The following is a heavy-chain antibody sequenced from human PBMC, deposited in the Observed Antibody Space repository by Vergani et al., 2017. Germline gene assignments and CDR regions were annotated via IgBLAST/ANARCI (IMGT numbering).Heavy chain of an antibody. CDR1: GYTFTSYA. Sequence: QVQLVQSGSELTKPGASVQVSCKASGYTFTSYAMNWVRQAPGQGLEWMGWINTNTWNPTYAQGFTGRFVFSVDTAVSTAYLQISSLKAEDTALYYCARRGGGWTQTYYYYGMDVWGQGTTVTVSS. CDR3: ARRGGGWTQTYYYYGMDV. V-gene: IGHV7-4-1*02. CDR2: INTNTWNP. J-gene: IGHJ6*02. D-gene: IGHD3-16*01.